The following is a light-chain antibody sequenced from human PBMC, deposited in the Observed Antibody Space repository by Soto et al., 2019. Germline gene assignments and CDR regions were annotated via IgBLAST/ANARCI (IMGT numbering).Light chain of an antibody. J-gene: IGKJ1*01. Sequence: DIQMTQSPASLAASLEDRVIITCRASQSISNHLNWYQQKPGKAPKLLIFAASSLQSGVPSRFSGSGSGTEFTLTISSLQSEDFGVYYCQQYNNWPRTFGQGTKVDIK. CDR3: QQYNNWPRT. V-gene: IGKV1-39*01. CDR2: AAS. CDR1: QSISNH.